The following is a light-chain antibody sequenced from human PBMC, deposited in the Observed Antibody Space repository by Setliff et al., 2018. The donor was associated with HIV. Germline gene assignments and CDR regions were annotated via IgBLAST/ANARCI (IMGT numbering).Light chain of an antibody. CDR3: CSSTGSNTYV. CDR1: SGDIGRYNL. J-gene: IGLJ1*01. CDR2: QAT. V-gene: IGLV2-23*01. Sequence: QSVLTQPASVSGSPGQSITISCTGTSGDIGRYNLVSWYQQYPGKAPKLMIYQATKRPSGVSNRFSGSKSGNTASLTISGLQAEDEADYYCCSSTGSNTYVFGSGTKVTVL.